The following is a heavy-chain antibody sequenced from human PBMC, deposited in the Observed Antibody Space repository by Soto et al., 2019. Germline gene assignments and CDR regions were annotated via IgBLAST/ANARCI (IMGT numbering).Heavy chain of an antibody. CDR3: ARPPRGSAKVAYFDY. CDR2: ISYDGSNK. Sequence: GGSLRLSCTASGFTFSSYAMHWVRQAPGKGLEWVAVISYDGSNKYYADSVKGRFTISRDNSKNTLYLQMNSLRAEDTAVYYCARPPRGSAKVAYFDYWGQGTLVTVSS. J-gene: IGHJ4*02. CDR1: GFTFSSYA. V-gene: IGHV3-30-3*01. D-gene: IGHD2-15*01.